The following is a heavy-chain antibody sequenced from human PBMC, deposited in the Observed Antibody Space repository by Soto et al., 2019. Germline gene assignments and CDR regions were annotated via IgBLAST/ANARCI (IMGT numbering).Heavy chain of an antibody. CDR2: IHSSGDTM. CDR3: ARDRGYGGDYFDY. J-gene: IGHJ4*02. CDR1: GFTFSDFY. Sequence: QVPLVESGGALVKPGGSLRLSCAASGFTFSDFYMSWIRQAPGKGLEWVSYIHSSGDTMYYADSVKGRFTISRDNAKNSLYLQMNSLRAEDTAVYYCARDRGYGGDYFDYWGQGTLVTVSS. D-gene: IGHD3-10*01. V-gene: IGHV3-11*01.